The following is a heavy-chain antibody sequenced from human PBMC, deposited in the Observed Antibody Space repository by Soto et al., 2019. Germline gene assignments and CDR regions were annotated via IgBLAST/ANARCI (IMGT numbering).Heavy chain of an antibody. CDR3: AVGYCSSTSCIPWFDP. Sequence: SVKVSCKASGYTFTNYAISWVRQAPGQGLEWMGGIIPIFGTANYAQKFQGRVTITADESTSTAYMELSSLRSEDTAVYYCAVGYCSSTSCIPWFDPWGQGTLVTVSS. D-gene: IGHD2-2*01. CDR1: GYTFTNYA. J-gene: IGHJ5*02. CDR2: IIPIFGTA. V-gene: IGHV1-69*13.